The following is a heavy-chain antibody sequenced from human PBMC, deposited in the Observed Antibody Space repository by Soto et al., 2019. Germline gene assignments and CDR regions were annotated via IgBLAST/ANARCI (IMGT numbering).Heavy chain of an antibody. D-gene: IGHD3-10*01. Sequence: QITLKESGPTLVKPTQTLTLTCTFSGFSLSTSGVGVGWIRQPPGKALEWLALIYWDDDKRYSPSLKSRLTTTKDTSKIQGVLTMPNMDPVDTATYYWARLWFGESYYYGMDVWGQGTTVNVS. CDR3: ARLWFGESYYYGMDV. J-gene: IGHJ6*02. CDR2: IYWDDDK. V-gene: IGHV2-5*02. CDR1: GFSLSTSGVG.